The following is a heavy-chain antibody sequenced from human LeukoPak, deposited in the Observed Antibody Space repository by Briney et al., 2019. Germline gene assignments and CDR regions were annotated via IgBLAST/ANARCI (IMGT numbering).Heavy chain of an antibody. J-gene: IGHJ6*03. CDR3: ARVSSSGWYDYYYMDV. Sequence: GGSLRLSCAASGFTFSDYYMSWIRQAPGKGLEWVSYISSSGSTIYYADSVKGRFTISRDNAKNSLYLQMNSLRAEDTAVYYCARVSSSGWYDYYYMDVWGKGTTVTVSS. CDR2: ISSSGSTI. V-gene: IGHV3-11*04. CDR1: GFTFSDYY. D-gene: IGHD6-19*01.